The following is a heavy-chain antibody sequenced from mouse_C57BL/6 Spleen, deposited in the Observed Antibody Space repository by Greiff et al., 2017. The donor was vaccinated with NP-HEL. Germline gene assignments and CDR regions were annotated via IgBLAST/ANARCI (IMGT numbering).Heavy chain of an antibody. V-gene: IGHV5-4*01. CDR1: GFTFSSYA. CDR2: ISDGGSYT. D-gene: IGHD3-1*01. Sequence: EVKLVESGGGLVKPGGSLKLSCAASGFTFSSYAMSWVRQTPEKRLEWVATISDGGSYTYYPDNVKGRFTISRDNAKNNLYLQMSHLKSEDTAMYYCARDRAGTEDYWGQGTTLTVSS. J-gene: IGHJ2*01. CDR3: ARDRAGTEDY.